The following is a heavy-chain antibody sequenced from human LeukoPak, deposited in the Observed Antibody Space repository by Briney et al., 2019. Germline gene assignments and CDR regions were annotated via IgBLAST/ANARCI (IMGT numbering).Heavy chain of an antibody. V-gene: IGHV3-48*04. CDR3: ARVVGKAPVDY. D-gene: IGHD4-17*01. CDR1: GFTFSDYN. CDR2: ISSSSTTI. Sequence: GGSLRLSCAASGFTFSDYNMNWVRQAPGKGLEWISYISSSSTTIYYADSVKGRITISRDNAKNSLYLQMNSLRVEDTAVYYCARVVGKAPVDYWGQGTLVTVSS. J-gene: IGHJ4*02.